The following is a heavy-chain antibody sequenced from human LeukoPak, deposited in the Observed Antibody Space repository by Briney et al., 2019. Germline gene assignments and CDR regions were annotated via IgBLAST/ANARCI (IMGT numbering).Heavy chain of an antibody. D-gene: IGHD1-26*01. CDR3: AREGGRGAGDF. CDR2: IIPIFGTA. Sequence: GASVKVSCKASGGTFSSYAISWVRQAPGQGLEWMGGIIPIFGTANYAQKFQGRVTITKDESTSTAYMELSSLRFEDTAVYYCAREGGRGAGDFWGQGTLVTVSS. V-gene: IGHV1-69*05. CDR1: GGTFSSYA. J-gene: IGHJ4*02.